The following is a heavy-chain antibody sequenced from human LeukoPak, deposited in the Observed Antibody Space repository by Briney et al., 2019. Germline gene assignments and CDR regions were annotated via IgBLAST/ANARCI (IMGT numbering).Heavy chain of an antibody. Sequence: SETLSLTCTVSGGSISSYYWSWIRQPPGKGLEWIGYIYYSGSTNYNPSLKSRVTISVDTSKNQFSLKLSSVTAADTAVYYCAREYTRATYDYFDCWGQGTLVTVSS. J-gene: IGHJ4*02. D-gene: IGHD6-13*01. V-gene: IGHV4-59*01. CDR3: AREYTRATYDYFDC. CDR2: IYYSGST. CDR1: GGSISSYY.